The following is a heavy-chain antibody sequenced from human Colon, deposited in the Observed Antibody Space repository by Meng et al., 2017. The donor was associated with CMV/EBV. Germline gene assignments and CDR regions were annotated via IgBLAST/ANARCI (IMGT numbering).Heavy chain of an antibody. D-gene: IGHD6-19*01. CDR3: VRTLWSNSGWGFDY. CDR1: GFTFSSYW. J-gene: IGHJ4*02. CDR2: INSDGSST. Sequence: VQLVESGGGLVQPGGSLRLSCAASGFTFSSYWMHWVRQAPGKGLVWVSRINSDGSSTSYADSMKGQFTISRDISKNIVYLQMNSLRVEDTAVYYCVRTLWSNSGWGFDYWGQGTLVTVSS. V-gene: IGHV3/OR16-13*01.